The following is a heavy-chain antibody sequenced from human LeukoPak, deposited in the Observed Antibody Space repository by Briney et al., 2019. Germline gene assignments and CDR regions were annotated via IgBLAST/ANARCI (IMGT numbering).Heavy chain of an antibody. CDR2: IYSGGST. D-gene: IGHD2-2*01. Sequence: GGSLLLSCAAAGFTVSSNYMSWVRPAPGKGLEWVSVIYSGGSTYYADSVKGRFTISRDNSKNTLYLQMNSLRAEDTAVYYCARDSVDCSSTSCYHWFDRWGEGTLVTVSS. V-gene: IGHV3-53*01. J-gene: IGHJ5*02. CDR1: GFTVSSNY. CDR3: ARDSVDCSSTSCYHWFDR.